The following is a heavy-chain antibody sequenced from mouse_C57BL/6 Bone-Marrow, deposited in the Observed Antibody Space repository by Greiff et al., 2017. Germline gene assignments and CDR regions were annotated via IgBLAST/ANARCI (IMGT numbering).Heavy chain of an antibody. CDR2: IHPNSGST. V-gene: IGHV1-64*01. CDR1: GYTFTSYW. D-gene: IGHD2-13*01. Sequence: VQLQQPGAELVKPGASVKLSCKASGYTFTSYWMHWVKQRPGQGLEWIGMIHPNSGSTNYNEKFKSKATLTLDKSSSTSYMQLSSLTSEDSAVYYCAREGDLDYWGQGTTVTVSS. CDR3: AREGDLDY. J-gene: IGHJ4*01.